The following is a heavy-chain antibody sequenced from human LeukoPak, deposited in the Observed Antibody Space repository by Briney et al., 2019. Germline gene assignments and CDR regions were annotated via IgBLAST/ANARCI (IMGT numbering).Heavy chain of an antibody. V-gene: IGHV1-46*01. CDR2: INPSGGSI. CDR3: ARDGWFYYDSSDYSGFDY. CDR1: GYTFTRYS. J-gene: IGHJ4*02. Sequence: ASVKVSCKASGYTFTRYSMHWVRQAPGQGLEWMGIINPSGGSINYAQKFHGRVTMTRDTSTSTVYMELSSLRSEDTAVYYCARDGWFYYDSSDYSGFDYWGQGTLVTVSS. D-gene: IGHD3-22*01.